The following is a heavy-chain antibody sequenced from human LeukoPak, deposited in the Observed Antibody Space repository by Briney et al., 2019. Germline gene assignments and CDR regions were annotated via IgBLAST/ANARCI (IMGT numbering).Heavy chain of an antibody. Sequence: PSETLSLTCTVSGGSISSYYWSWIRQPPGKGLEWIGYIYYSGSTNYNPSLKSRVTISVDTSKNQFSLKLSSVTAADTAVYYCARSRTGTTPIPIDYWGQGTLVTVSS. CDR1: GGSISSYY. V-gene: IGHV4-59*08. CDR3: ARSRTGTTPIPIDY. CDR2: IYYSGST. J-gene: IGHJ4*02. D-gene: IGHD1-1*01.